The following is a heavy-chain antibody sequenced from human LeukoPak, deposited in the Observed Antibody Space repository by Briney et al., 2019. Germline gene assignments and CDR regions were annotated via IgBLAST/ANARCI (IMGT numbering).Heavy chain of an antibody. D-gene: IGHD3-10*01. V-gene: IGHV4-59*10. J-gene: IGHJ5*02. Sequence: LETLSLTCAVYGGSFSGYYWSWIRQPAGKGLEWIGRIYTSGSTNYNPSLKSRVTMSVDTSKNQFSLKLSSVTAADTAVYYCARMRWQYYGSGSYSWFDPWGQGTLVTVSS. CDR3: ARMRWQYYGSGSYSWFDP. CDR2: IYTSGST. CDR1: GGSFSGYY.